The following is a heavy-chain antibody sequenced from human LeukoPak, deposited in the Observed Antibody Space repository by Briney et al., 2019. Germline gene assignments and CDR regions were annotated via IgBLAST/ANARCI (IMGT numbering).Heavy chain of an antibody. V-gene: IGHV3-7*01. D-gene: IGHD3-16*01. Sequence: HPGGSLRLSCAASGFAFSSYWMSWVRQAPGKGLEWVANIKQDGSERYYVDSVKGRFTISRDNAKNSLYLQMNSLRAEDTAVYYRVRVLRGSYRYNWCDPWGQATIVALCS. CDR2: IKQDGSER. CDR3: VRVLRGSYRYNWCDP. CDR1: GFAFSSYW. J-gene: IGHJ5*02.